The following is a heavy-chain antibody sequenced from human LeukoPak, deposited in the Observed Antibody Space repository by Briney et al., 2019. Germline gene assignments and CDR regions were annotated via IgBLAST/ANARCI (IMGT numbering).Heavy chain of an antibody. J-gene: IGHJ4*02. Sequence: PWGTLALTCTVSGGSISSSSYYWGWIRQPPGKGLEWIGSIYYSGSTYYNPSLKSRVTISVDTSKYQFTLKLSSVNAADTAVYYCASPTRDYSNYNFAYWGQGTLVTVSS. CDR3: ASPTRDYSNYNFAY. CDR1: GGSISSSSYY. D-gene: IGHD4-11*01. V-gene: IGHV4-39*01. CDR2: IYYSGST.